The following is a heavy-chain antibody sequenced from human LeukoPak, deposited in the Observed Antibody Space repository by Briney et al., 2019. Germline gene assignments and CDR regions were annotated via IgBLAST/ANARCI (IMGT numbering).Heavy chain of an antibody. CDR2: IYYSGST. CDR1: GGSISSYY. CDR3: AKVVIAAAGTNYYYYMDV. Sequence: KPSETLSLTCTVSGGSISSYYWSWIRQPPGKGLEWIGYIYYSGSTNYNPSLKSRVTISVDTSNDQFSLKLSSVTAADTAVYYCAKVVIAAAGTNYYYYMDVWGKGTSVTVSS. J-gene: IGHJ6*03. D-gene: IGHD6-13*01. V-gene: IGHV4-59*01.